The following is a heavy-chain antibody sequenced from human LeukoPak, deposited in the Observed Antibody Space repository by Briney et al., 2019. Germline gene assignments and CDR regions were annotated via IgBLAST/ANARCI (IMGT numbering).Heavy chain of an antibody. D-gene: IGHD4-17*01. CDR3: ARVRTYGDYEVFDY. CDR1: GFTFSSYS. Sequence: PGGSLRLSCAASGFTFSSYSMNWVRQAPGKGLEWVSSISSSSSYIYYADSVKGRFTISRDNAKNSLYLQMNSLRAEDTAVYYCARVRTYGDYEVFDYWGQGTLVTVSS. J-gene: IGHJ4*02. V-gene: IGHV3-21*01. CDR2: ISSSSSYI.